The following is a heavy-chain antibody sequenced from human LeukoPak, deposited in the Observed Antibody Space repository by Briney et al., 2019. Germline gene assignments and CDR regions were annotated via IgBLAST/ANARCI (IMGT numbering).Heavy chain of an antibody. Sequence: ASVKVSCKASGYTFTGYGFSWVRQAPGQGLEWMGWMNPNSGNTGYAQKFQGRVTMTRDTSTNTAYMELSSLRSEDTAVYYCARKGASDYWGQGTLVTVSA. V-gene: IGHV1-8*02. CDR3: ARKGASDY. CDR1: GYTFTGYG. CDR2: MNPNSGNT. J-gene: IGHJ4*02.